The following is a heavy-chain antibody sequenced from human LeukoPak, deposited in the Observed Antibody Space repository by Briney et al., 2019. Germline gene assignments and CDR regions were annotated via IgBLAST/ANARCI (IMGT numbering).Heavy chain of an antibody. J-gene: IGHJ6*03. CDR2: INWNGDST. Sequence: GGSLRLSCAASGFTFDDYGMSWVRQAPGKGLEWVSGINWNGDSTGHADSVKGRFTISRDNAKKSLHLQMNSLRAEDTALYYCARVLSYYYYYMDVWGKGTTVTVSS. CDR1: GFTFDDYG. V-gene: IGHV3-20*04. CDR3: ARVLSYYYYYMDV.